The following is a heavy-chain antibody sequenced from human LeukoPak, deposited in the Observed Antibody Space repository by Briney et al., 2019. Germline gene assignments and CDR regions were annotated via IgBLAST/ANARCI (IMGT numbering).Heavy chain of an antibody. Sequence: SETLSLTCTVSGGSISSYYWSWIRQPPGKRLEWIGYIYYSGSTNYNPSLKSRVTISVDTSKNQFSLKLSSVTAADTAVYYCAREGRWFDPWGQGTLVTVSS. V-gene: IGHV4-59*01. CDR2: IYYSGST. CDR3: AREGRWFDP. D-gene: IGHD1-26*01. CDR1: GGSISSYY. J-gene: IGHJ5*02.